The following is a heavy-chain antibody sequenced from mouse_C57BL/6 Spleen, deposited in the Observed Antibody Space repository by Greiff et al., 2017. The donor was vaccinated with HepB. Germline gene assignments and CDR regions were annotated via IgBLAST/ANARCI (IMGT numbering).Heavy chain of an antibody. CDR2: INPNNGGT. D-gene: IGHD2-4*01. J-gene: IGHJ3*01. CDR1: GYTFTDYN. Sequence: EVQLQESGPELVKPGASVKIPCKASGYTFTDYNMDWVKQSHGKSLEWIGDINPNNGGTIYNQKFKGKATLTVDKSSSTAYMELRSLTSEDTAVYYCARGLRRAWFAYWGQGTLVTVSA. CDR3: ARGLRRAWFAY. V-gene: IGHV1-18*01.